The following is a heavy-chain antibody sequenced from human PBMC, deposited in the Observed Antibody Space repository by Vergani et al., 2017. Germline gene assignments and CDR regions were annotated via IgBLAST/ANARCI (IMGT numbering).Heavy chain of an antibody. CDR3: AREDYSSSWVLDY. V-gene: IGHV1-58*01. D-gene: IGHD6-13*01. CDR1: GFTFTSSA. Sequence: QLVQSGAEVKKPGSSVKVSCKASGFTFTSSAVQWVRQARGQRLEWIGWIVVGSGNTNYAQKFQERVTITRDMSTSTAYMELSSLRSEDTAVYYCAREDYSSSWVLDYWGQGTLVTVSS. CDR2: IVVGSGNT. J-gene: IGHJ4*02.